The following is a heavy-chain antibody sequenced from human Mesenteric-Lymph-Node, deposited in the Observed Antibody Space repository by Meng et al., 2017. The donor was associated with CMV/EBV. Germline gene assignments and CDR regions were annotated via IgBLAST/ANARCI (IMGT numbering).Heavy chain of an antibody. CDR3: AHTKVTENYDFWSGYPPSPYSFDS. J-gene: IGHJ4*02. V-gene: IGHV2-5*01. CDR1: GFSLKNNGVG. CDR2: IYWNDDE. Sequence: SGPTLVKPTQTLTLTCAFSGFSLKNNGVGVGWIRQPAGKALEWLALIYWNDDEGYSPSLKSRLTILKDNSKNQVVLTMTNMDPVDTATYYCAHTKVTENYDFWSGYPPSPYSFDSWGQGTPVTVSS. D-gene: IGHD3-3*01.